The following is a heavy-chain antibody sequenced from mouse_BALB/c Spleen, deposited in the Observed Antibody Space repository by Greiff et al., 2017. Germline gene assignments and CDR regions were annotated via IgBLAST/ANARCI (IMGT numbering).Heavy chain of an antibody. CDR3: AREFFYYYGSSYAMDY. CDR1: GFTFTDYY. Sequence: EVKLQESGGGLVQPGGSLRLSCATSGFTFTDYYMSWVRQPPGKALEWLGFIRNKANGYTTEYSASVKGRFTISRDNSQSILYLQMNTLRAEDSATYYCAREFFYYYGSSYAMDYWGQGTSVTVSS. J-gene: IGHJ4*01. V-gene: IGHV7-3*02. CDR2: IRNKANGYTT. D-gene: IGHD1-1*01.